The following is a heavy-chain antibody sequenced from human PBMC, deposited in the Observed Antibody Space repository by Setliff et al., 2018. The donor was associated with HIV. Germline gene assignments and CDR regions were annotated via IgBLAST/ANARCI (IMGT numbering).Heavy chain of an antibody. Sequence: SETLSLTCSVSGGSVNSYHWSWIRQPPGKGLEWIGYIYKSGTTNYSPSLKSRVTISAGPSKNQFSLKLTSVTAADTAVYYCGRLSEAAMASFDSWGQGILVTVSS. J-gene: IGHJ4*02. V-gene: IGHV4-59*08. CDR2: IYKSGTT. CDR3: GRLSEAAMASFDS. CDR1: GGSVNSYH. D-gene: IGHD2-2*01.